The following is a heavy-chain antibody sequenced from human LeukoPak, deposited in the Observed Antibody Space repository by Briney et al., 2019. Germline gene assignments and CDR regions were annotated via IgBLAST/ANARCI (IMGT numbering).Heavy chain of an antibody. CDR3: ATRAHPYYYDSSTYNWFDP. Sequence: GASVKVSCKASGYTFTGYYMHWVRQAPGQGLEWMGGFDPEDGETIYAQKFQGRVTMTEDTSTDTAYMELSSLRSEDTAVYYCATRAHPYYYDSSTYNWFDPWGQGTLVTVSS. CDR2: FDPEDGET. CDR1: GYTFTGYY. V-gene: IGHV1-24*01. J-gene: IGHJ5*02. D-gene: IGHD3-22*01.